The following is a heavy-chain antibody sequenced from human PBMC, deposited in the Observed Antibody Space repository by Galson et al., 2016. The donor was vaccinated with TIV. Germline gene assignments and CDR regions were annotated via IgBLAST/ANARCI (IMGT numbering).Heavy chain of an antibody. D-gene: IGHD1-26*01. CDR1: GGSISGYY. Sequence: ETLSLTCTVSGGSISGYYWSWIRQPAGKGLEWIARIFTSGSTNYNPSLKSRVTMSVDTSKNQFSLKLTSVTAADTAVYYCARDYGEWERNWYLDLWGRGTLVTVSS. CDR3: ARDYGEWERNWYLDL. CDR2: IFTSGST. J-gene: IGHJ2*01. V-gene: IGHV4-4*07.